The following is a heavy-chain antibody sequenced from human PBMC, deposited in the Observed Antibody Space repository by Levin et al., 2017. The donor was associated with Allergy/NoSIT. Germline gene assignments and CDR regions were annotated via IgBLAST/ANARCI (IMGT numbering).Heavy chain of an antibody. V-gene: IGHV3-30*18. J-gene: IGHJ4*02. Sequence: GGSLRLSCAASGFTFSSYGMHWVRQAPGKGLEWVAVISYDGSNKYYADSVKGRFTISRDNSKNTLYLQMNSLRPEDTALYYCANEPLYDYWGQGTLVTVSS. CDR1: GFTFSSYG. CDR3: ANEPLYDY. CDR2: ISYDGSNK.